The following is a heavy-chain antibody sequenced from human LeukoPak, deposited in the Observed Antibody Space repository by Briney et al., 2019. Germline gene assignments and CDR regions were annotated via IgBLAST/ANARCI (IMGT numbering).Heavy chain of an antibody. V-gene: IGHV1-46*01. CDR3: ASRTRPDVGASDI. D-gene: IGHD6-6*01. CDR1: GYIFTSYY. J-gene: IGHJ3*02. CDR2: INPRGGRT. Sequence: ASVKVSCKTSGYIFTSYYMNWVRQAPGQGIEWMGIINPRGGRTSYAQKFQGRVTMTRDMSTSTVYMELSSLRSEDTAVYYCASRTRPDVGASDIWGQGTMVTVSS.